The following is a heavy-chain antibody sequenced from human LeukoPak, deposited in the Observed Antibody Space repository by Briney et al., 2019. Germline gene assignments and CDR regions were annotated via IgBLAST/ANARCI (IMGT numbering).Heavy chain of an antibody. CDR3: ARVQQLVPYYYYGMDV. Sequence: ASVKVSCKASGYTFTSYGISWVRQAPGQGLEWMGWISAYNGNTNYAQKLQGRVTMTTDTSTSTAYMELSSLRSEDTAVYYCARVQQLVPYYYYGMDVWGQGTTVTVSS. J-gene: IGHJ6*02. CDR2: ISAYNGNT. V-gene: IGHV1-18*01. CDR1: GYTFTSYG. D-gene: IGHD6-13*01.